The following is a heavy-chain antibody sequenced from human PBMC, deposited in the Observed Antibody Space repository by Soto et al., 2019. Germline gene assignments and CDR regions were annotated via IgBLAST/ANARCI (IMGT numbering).Heavy chain of an antibody. CDR1: GFTFSSYV. V-gene: IGHV3-33*01. CDR2: IWYDRSKT. Sequence: GGSLRLSCASSGFTFSSYVIHWVRQAPGKGLEGVAVIWYDRSKTYYAHSVKGRFTISRDNSKNTLYLQMNSLRAEDTAVYYCARDMSTRYYGMDVWGQGTTVTVSS. CDR3: ARDMSTRYYGMDV. J-gene: IGHJ6*02.